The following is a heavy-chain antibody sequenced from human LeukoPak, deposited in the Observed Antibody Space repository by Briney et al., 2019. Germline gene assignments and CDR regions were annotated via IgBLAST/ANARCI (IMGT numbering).Heavy chain of an antibody. J-gene: IGHJ2*01. CDR3: ARDCSSSWPNWYFDL. CDR2: INPSGGST. D-gene: IGHD6-13*01. Sequence: ASVKVSCKASGYTFTSYYMHWVRQAPGQGLEWMGIINPSGGSTSYTQKFQGRVTMTRDTSTSTVYMELSSLRSEDTAVYYCARDCSSSWPNWYFDLWGRGTLVTVSS. CDR1: GYTFTSYY. V-gene: IGHV1-46*01.